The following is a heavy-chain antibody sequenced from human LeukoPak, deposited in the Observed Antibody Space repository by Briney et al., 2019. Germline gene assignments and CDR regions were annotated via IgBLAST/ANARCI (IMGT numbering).Heavy chain of an antibody. V-gene: IGHV4-39*01. CDR1: GGSISSSSYY. J-gene: IGHJ4*02. CDR3: AKEWLVHLFDY. CDR2: IYYSGST. Sequence: SEALSLTCTASGGSISSSSYYWGWIRQPPGKGLEWIGSIYYSGSTYHNPSLKSRVTISVDTSKNQFSLKLSSVTAADTAVYYCAKEWLVHLFDYWGQGTLVTVSS. D-gene: IGHD6-19*01.